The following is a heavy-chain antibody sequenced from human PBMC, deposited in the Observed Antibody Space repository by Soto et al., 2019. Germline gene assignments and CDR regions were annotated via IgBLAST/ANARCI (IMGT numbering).Heavy chain of an antibody. J-gene: IGHJ5*02. CDR1: DGSISSYY. D-gene: IGHD6-13*01. V-gene: IGHV4-59*01. CDR2: IYYSGST. Sequence: LSLTCTVSDGSISSYYWSWIRQPPGKGLEWIGYIYYSGSTNYNPSLKSRVTISVDTSKNQFSLKLSSVTAADTAVYYCARYSSSWSFNWFDPWGQGTLVTV. CDR3: ARYSSSWSFNWFDP.